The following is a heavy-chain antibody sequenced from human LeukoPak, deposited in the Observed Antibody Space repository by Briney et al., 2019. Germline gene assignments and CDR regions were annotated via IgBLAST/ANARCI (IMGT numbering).Heavy chain of an antibody. J-gene: IGHJ4*02. Sequence: SETLSLTCTVSGASISSYCWTWLRQSPGKGLEWIGYMYDSGNSGYNPSLKSRVAISLDTSKMQFSLKLRSVTAADTAVYYCAAYDFWGGDLFDHWGQGTLVTVSS. V-gene: IGHV4-59*13. CDR3: AAYDFWGGDLFDH. CDR2: MYDSGNS. CDR1: GASISSYC. D-gene: IGHD3-3*01.